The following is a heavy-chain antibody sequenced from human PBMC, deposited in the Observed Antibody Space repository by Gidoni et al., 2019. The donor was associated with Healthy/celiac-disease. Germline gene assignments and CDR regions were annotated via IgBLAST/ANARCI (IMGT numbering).Heavy chain of an antibody. J-gene: IGHJ6*02. D-gene: IGHD3-10*01. CDR3: ARDQVTMVRGVQGYYYGMDV. CDR2: INAGNGNT. CDR1: GYTFTSYA. Sequence: QVQLVQAGAEVKKPGASVKVSCKASGYTFTSYAMNWVRQAPGQRLEWMGWINAGNGNTKYSQKFQGRVTITRDTSASTAYMELISLRSEDTAVYYCARDQVTMVRGVQGYYYGMDVWGQGTTVTVSS. V-gene: IGHV1-3*01.